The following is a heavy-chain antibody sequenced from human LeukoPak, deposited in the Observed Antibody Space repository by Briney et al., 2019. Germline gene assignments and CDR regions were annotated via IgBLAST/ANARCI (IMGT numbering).Heavy chain of an antibody. Sequence: GGSLRLSCAASGLAVSSNYMSYVRQATGLGLEWVSVLYSGGSTSYADSGKGRFTIPRDRSKHTLCLQMNRLRGAETSVYYRAREVPIVATIREYYFDYWRQGNLVTVSS. CDR2: LYSGGST. V-gene: IGHV3-66*01. CDR1: GLAVSSNY. CDR3: AREVPIVATIREYYFDY. D-gene: IGHD5-12*01. J-gene: IGHJ4*02.